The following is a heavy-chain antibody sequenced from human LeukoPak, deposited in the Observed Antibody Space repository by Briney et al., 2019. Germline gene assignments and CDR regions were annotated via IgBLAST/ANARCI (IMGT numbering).Heavy chain of an antibody. D-gene: IGHD3-22*01. J-gene: IGHJ6*02. CDR2: IYSGGST. Sequence: HPGGSLRLSCAASGFTVSSNYMSWVRQAPGKGLEWVSVIYSGGSTYYADSVKGRFTISRDNSKNTLYLQMNSLRAEDTAVYYCAREAYYEFSPDYYYYYGMDVWGQGTTVTVSS. CDR1: GFTVSSNY. V-gene: IGHV3-53*01. CDR3: AREAYYEFSPDYYYYYGMDV.